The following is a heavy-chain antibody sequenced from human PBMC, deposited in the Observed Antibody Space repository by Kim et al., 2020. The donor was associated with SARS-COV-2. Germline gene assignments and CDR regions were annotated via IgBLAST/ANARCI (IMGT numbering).Heavy chain of an antibody. D-gene: IGHD3-3*01. CDR3: AKEDYDFWSGSATYFDY. Sequence: GGSLRLSCAASGFTFSSYGMHWVRQAPGKGLEWVAVISYDGSNKYYADSVKGRFTISRDNSKNTLYLQMNSLRAEDTAVYYCAKEDYDFWSGSATYFDY. CDR2: ISYDGSNK. J-gene: IGHJ4*01. V-gene: IGHV3-30*18. CDR1: GFTFSSYG.